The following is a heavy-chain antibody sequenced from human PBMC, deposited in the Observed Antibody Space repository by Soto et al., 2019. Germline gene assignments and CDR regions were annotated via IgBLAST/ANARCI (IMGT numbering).Heavy chain of an antibody. V-gene: IGHV4-39*01. CDR3: ARSHSSGWYRGAWWDGYYYYGMDV. Sequence: QLQLQESGPGLVKPSETQSLTCTVSGGSISSSSYYWGWIRQPPGKGLEWLGSIYYSGSTYYNPSLKSRVTISVDTSKNQFSLKLSSVTAADTAVYYCARSHSSGWYRGAWWDGYYYYGMDVWGQGTTVTVSS. CDR2: IYYSGST. D-gene: IGHD6-13*01. CDR1: GGSISSSSYY. J-gene: IGHJ6*02.